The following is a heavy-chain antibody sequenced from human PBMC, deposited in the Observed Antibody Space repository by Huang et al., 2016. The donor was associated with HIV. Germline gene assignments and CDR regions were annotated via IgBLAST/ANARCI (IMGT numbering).Heavy chain of an antibody. V-gene: IGHV1-69*13. CDR3: ARGGRVWPAATGPWAFDP. CDR1: GGAFSSFD. J-gene: IGHJ5*02. CDR2: IIPVFGTP. Sequence: QVQLVQSGAEVKQPGSSVKVSCKSSGGAFSSFDINWVRQAPGQGLEWMGKIIPVFGTPNYEQQFQGRCTITADESTSTAYMELTSLRFDDTAVYFCARGGRVWPAATGPWAFDPWGQGTLVTVSS. D-gene: IGHD6-13*01.